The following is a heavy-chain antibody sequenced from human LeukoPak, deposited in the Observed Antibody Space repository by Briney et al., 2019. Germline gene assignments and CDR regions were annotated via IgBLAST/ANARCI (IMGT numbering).Heavy chain of an antibody. Sequence: GGFLRLSCAASGFTFDDYGMSWVRQAPGKGLEWVSGINWNGGSTVYADSVKGRFTISRDNAKNSLYLQMNSLRAEDTALYYCARVPPTTGYYDSSGYYYFDYWGQGTLVTVSP. J-gene: IGHJ4*02. CDR3: ARVPPTTGYYDSSGYYYFDY. D-gene: IGHD3-22*01. CDR1: GFTFDDYG. CDR2: INWNGGST. V-gene: IGHV3-20*04.